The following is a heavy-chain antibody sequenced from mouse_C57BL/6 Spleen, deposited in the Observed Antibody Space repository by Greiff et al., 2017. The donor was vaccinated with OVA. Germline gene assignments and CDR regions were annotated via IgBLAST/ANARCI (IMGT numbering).Heavy chain of an antibody. D-gene: IGHD2-4*01. J-gene: IGHJ3*01. Sequence: QVQLQQPGAELVMPGASVKLSCKASGYTFTSYWMHWVKQRPGQGLEWIGEIDPSDSYTNYNQKFKGKSTLTVDKSSSTAYMQLSSLTSEDSAVYYCARGYYDYDEMVAYWGQGTLVTVSA. CDR3: ARGYYDYDEMVAY. CDR2: IDPSDSYT. CDR1: GYTFTSYW. V-gene: IGHV1-69*01.